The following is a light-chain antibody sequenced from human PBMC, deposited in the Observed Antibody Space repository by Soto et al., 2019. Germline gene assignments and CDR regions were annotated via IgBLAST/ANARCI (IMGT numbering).Light chain of an antibody. CDR2: DVN. CDR1: SSDVGDYNY. Sequence: QSALTQPPSVSGSPGQSVTISCTGTSSDVGDYNYVSWYQQHPGKAPKVMIYDVNKRPSGVPDRFSGSKSGNTASLTISGLQADGEADYYCCSYAGSYTYVLGTGTKVTVL. J-gene: IGLJ1*01. V-gene: IGLV2-11*01. CDR3: CSYAGSYTYV.